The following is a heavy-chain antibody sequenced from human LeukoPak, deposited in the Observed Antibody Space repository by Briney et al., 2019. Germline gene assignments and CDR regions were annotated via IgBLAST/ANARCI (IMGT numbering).Heavy chain of an antibody. CDR1: GYTFTVYY. CDR2: INPNSGGT. Sequence: ASVKVSCKASGYTFTVYYMHWVPQAPGQGLEWMGWINPNSGGTNFAQKFQGRVTMTRDTSISTAYMELSRLRSDDTAVYYCARPYSSGWTTGYWGQGTLVTVSS. V-gene: IGHV1-2*02. CDR3: ARPYSSGWTTGY. D-gene: IGHD6-19*01. J-gene: IGHJ4*02.